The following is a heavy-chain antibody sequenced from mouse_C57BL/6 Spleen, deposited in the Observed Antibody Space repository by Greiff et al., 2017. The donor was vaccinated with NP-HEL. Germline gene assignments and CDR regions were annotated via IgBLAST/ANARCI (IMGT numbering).Heavy chain of an antibody. Sequence: VKLQESGPELVKPGASVKLSCKASGYTFTSYDINWVKQRPGQGLEWIGWIYPRDGSTKYNEKFKGQATLTVDTSSSTAYMELHSLTAEDSAVYFCARRPSYSNYDPRYWYFDVWGTGTTVTVSS. D-gene: IGHD2-5*01. CDR3: ARRPSYSNYDPRYWYFDV. V-gene: IGHV1-85*01. CDR2: IYPRDGST. J-gene: IGHJ1*03. CDR1: GYTFTSYD.